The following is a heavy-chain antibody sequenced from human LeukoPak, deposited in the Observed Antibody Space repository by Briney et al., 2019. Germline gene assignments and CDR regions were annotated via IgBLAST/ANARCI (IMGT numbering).Heavy chain of an antibody. J-gene: IGHJ1*01. CDR2: IKQDGSDK. V-gene: IGHV3-7*03. Sequence: GGSLRLSCAASGFTFSRYWMSWVRQTPEKGLECVANIKQDGSDKSYVDSVRGRFTISRDNAKNSLYLQMNSLRVEDTALYYCARDPWADSSGFPLHHWGQGTLVTVSS. CDR3: ARDPWADSSGFPLHH. D-gene: IGHD3-22*01. CDR1: GFTFSRYW.